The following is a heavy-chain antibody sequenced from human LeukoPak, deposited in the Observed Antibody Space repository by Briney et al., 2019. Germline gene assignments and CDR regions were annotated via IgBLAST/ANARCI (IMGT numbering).Heavy chain of an antibody. V-gene: IGHV3-74*01. Sequence: GGSLRLSCAVSGLSFSNYWMHWVRQAPGKGLVWVARTNLHGTTVDYADSVKGRFTISRDNAKNTLFLQMNSLRAEDTAVYYCASGYTYVRLGDHWGQGTLVTVSS. CDR2: TNLHGTTV. CDR3: ASGYTYVRLGDH. J-gene: IGHJ4*02. D-gene: IGHD5-18*01. CDR1: GLSFSNYW.